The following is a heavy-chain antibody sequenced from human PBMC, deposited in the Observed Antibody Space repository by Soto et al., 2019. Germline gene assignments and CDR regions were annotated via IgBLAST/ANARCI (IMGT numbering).Heavy chain of an antibody. D-gene: IGHD3-3*01. V-gene: IGHV4-59*01. CDR3: ARRRPYYDFWVFDP. J-gene: IGHJ5*02. CDR1: GCSISSYY. Sequence: PSETLSLTCTFSGCSISSYYWSLIRQPPGKGLEWIGYIYYSGSTNYNPSLKSRVTISVDTSKNQFSLKLSSVTAADTAVYYCARRRPYYDFWVFDPWGQGTLVTVSS. CDR2: IYYSGST.